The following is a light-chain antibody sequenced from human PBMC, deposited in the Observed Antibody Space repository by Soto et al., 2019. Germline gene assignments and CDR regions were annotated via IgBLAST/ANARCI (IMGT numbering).Light chain of an antibody. V-gene: IGKV3-20*01. CDR2: AVS. CDR3: QRYGSSNTYT. Sequence: IVLTQSPGTLSLSPGERATLSCRASQSVSGSYFAWYQQKPGQAPRLLIYAVSSRATGIPDRFSGSGSGTDSTLTISRLEPEDFAVYYCQRYGSSNTYTFGQGTKLEIK. CDR1: QSVSGSY. J-gene: IGKJ2*01.